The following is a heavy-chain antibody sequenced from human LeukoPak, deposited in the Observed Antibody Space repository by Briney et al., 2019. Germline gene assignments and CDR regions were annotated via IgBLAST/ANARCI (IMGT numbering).Heavy chain of an antibody. V-gene: IGHV1-46*01. CDR1: GYTFTSYY. CDR2: INPSGGST. Sequence: GASVKVSCKASGYTFTSYYRHWVRQAPGQGLEWMGIINPSGGSTSYAQKFQGRVTMTRDMSTSTVYMELSSLRSEDTAVYYCARTVDYYGSGPGMDVWGKGTTVTVSP. D-gene: IGHD3-10*01. J-gene: IGHJ6*04. CDR3: ARTVDYYGSGPGMDV.